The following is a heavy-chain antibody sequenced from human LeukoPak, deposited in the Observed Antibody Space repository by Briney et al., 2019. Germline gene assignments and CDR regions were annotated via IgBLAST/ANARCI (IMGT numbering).Heavy chain of an antibody. CDR2: ISGDGGST. J-gene: IGHJ5*02. CDR1: GFTFDDYA. CDR3: AKDTGYSYAQGWFDP. Sequence: GGPLRLSCAASGFTFDDYAMHWVRQAPGKGLEWVSLISGDGGSTYYADSVKGRFTISRDNSKNSLYLQMNSLRTEDTALYYCAKDTGYSYAQGWFDPWGQGTLVTVSS. V-gene: IGHV3-43*02. D-gene: IGHD5-18*01.